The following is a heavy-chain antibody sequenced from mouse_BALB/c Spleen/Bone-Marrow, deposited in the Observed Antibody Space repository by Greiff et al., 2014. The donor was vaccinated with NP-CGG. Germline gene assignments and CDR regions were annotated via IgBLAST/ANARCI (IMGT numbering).Heavy chain of an antibody. J-gene: IGHJ2*01. CDR2: IRNKANGYTT. V-gene: IGHV7-3*02. CDR3: ARDKGRVFFDY. Sequence: VQLKESGGGLVQPGGSLRLSCVTSGFTFTDYYMNWVRQPPGKALEWLGFIRNKANGYTTEYSASVKGRFTISRDNSQNILYLQMNTLRAEDSATYYCARDKGRVFFDYWGQGTTLTVSS. CDR1: GFTFTDYY.